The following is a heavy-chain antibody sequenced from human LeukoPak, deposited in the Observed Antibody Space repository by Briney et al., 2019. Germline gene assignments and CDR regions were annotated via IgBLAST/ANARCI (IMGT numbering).Heavy chain of an antibody. V-gene: IGHV2-70*01. CDR2: IDWDDDK. D-gene: IGHD6-19*01. J-gene: IGHJ4*02. CDR1: GFSLGTSGMC. Sequence: SGPALVKPTQTLTLTCTFSGFSLGTSGMCVSWIRQPPGKAREWLALIDWDDDKYYSTSLKTRLTISKDTSKNQVVLTMTNMDPVDTATYYCARMEYSSGWYQPTLGYWGQGTLVTVSS. CDR3: ARMEYSSGWYQPTLGY.